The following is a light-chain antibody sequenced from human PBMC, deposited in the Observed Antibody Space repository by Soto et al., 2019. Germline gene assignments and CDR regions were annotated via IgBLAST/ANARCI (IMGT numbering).Light chain of an antibody. CDR2: EGN. V-gene: IGLV2-23*01. CDR1: SSDVGSYNL. Sequence: QSVLTQPASVSGSPGQSITISCTGTSSDVGSYNLVSWYQQHPGKAPKLMIYEGNKRPSGVSNRFSASKSGNTASLTISGLQAEDEGDYHCCSYAGGNTVVFGGGTKLTVL. J-gene: IGLJ2*01. CDR3: CSYAGGNTVV.